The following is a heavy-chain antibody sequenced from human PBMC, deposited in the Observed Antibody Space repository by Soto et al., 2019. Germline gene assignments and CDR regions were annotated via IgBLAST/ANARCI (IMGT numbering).Heavy chain of an antibody. V-gene: IGHV1-2*04. D-gene: IGHD3-9*01. CDR3: AGLGHFDLQYYFDY. Sequence: ASVKVSCKASGYTFTGCYMRWVRQAPGQGLEWMGWINPNSGGTNYAQKFQGWVTMTRDTSISTAYMELSRLRSDDTAVYYCAGLGHFDLQYYFDYWGQGTLVTVSS. CDR1: GYTFTGCY. CDR2: INPNSGGT. J-gene: IGHJ4*02.